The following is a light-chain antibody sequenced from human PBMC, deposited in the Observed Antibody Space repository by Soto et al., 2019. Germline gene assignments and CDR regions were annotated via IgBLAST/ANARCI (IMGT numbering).Light chain of an antibody. CDR1: SSDVGGYNY. Sequence: QSALTQPRSVSGSPGQSVTISCTGTSSDVGGYNYVSWYQQHPGKAPKLMIYDVSKWPSGVPDRFSGSKSGNTASLTISGLQAADEADYCCCSYAGNSLWVFGGGTKLTVL. CDR2: DVS. CDR3: CSYAGNSLWV. V-gene: IGLV2-11*01. J-gene: IGLJ3*02.